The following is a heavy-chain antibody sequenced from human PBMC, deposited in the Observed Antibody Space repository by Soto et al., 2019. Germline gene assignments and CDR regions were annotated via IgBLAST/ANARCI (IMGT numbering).Heavy chain of an antibody. Sequence: ASVKVSCKASGYKFINHYIHWVRQAPGVGLEWMGIINPNGGGTDYAQKFQGRVTMTTDTYASTVHMELSSLRSEDTAVYFCARDSSASATSYSFDYWGQGTLVPVYS. CDR3: ARDSSASATSYSFDY. D-gene: IGHD3-10*01. J-gene: IGHJ4*02. CDR1: GYKFINHY. V-gene: IGHV1-46*01. CDR2: INPNGGGT.